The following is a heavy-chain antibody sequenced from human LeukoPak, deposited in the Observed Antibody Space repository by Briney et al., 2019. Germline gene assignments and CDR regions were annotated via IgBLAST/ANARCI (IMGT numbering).Heavy chain of an antibody. D-gene: IGHD2-15*01. CDR2: INHRGSS. Sequence: SGTLSLTCAGYGESFSAYFWNWIRQAPGKALEYIGEINHRGSSHYNPSLMTRVTLPVDTSKNPFSLKLTSVTAADTAVYFCARGSSFDGYCSAGACDAGYYDSWGQGTPVTVSS. CDR3: ARGSSFDGYCSAGACDAGYYDS. V-gene: IGHV4-34*01. J-gene: IGHJ4*02. CDR1: GESFSAYF.